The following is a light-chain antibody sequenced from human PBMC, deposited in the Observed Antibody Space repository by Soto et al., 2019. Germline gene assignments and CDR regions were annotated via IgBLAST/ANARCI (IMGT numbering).Light chain of an antibody. CDR1: SSNIGAGYD. Sequence: QSVLTQPPSVSGAPGQRVTISCTGSSSNIGAGYDVHWYQQLPGTAPKLLIYGNSNRPSGVPDRCSGSKSGTSASLAITGLKAEDEADYYCQSYDSSLSGSVFGGGTKLTVL. CDR2: GNS. CDR3: QSYDSSLSGSV. V-gene: IGLV1-40*01. J-gene: IGLJ2*01.